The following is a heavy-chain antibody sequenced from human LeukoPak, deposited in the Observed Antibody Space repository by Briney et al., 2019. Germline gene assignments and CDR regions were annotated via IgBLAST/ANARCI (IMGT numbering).Heavy chain of an antibody. J-gene: IGHJ4*02. CDR3: VKQLVGIRFDY. CDR2: INHSGST. D-gene: IGHD6-6*01. V-gene: IGHV4-34*01. CDR1: GGSISSSY. Sequence: PSETLSLTCTVSGGSISSSYWSWIRQPPGKGLEWIGEINHSGSTNYNPSLKSRVTISVDTSKNQFSLKLSSVTAADTAVYYCVKQLVGIRFDYWGQGTLVTVSS.